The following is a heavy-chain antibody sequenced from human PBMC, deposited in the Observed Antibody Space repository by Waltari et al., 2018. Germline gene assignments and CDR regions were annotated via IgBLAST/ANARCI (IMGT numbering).Heavy chain of an antibody. CDR3: AKVGAARIILDY. Sequence: EVQLVESGGGLVQPGGSMILSCAASGFTFSSYALSLVPQAPGKGLEWVSDSSGSGGSTYYADSVKGRFTIYRDNSKNTLYLQMNSLRAEDTAVYYCAKVGAARIILDYWGQGTLVTVSS. CDR1: GFTFSSYA. CDR2: SSGSGGST. D-gene: IGHD6-6*01. V-gene: IGHV3-23*04. J-gene: IGHJ4*02.